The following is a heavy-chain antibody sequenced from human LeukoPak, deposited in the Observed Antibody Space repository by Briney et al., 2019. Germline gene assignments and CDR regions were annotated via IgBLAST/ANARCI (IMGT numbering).Heavy chain of an antibody. CDR2: INYSGTT. J-gene: IGHJ4*02. D-gene: IGHD2-21*02. CDR3: ARAPYCGGDCSRASDY. Sequence: TETLSLTCAVYGGSFSGYYWSWIRQPPGKGLEWIGEINYSGTTNYNPSLKSRVTISADTYKNLFSLSLSSVTAADTGVYCCARAPYCGGDCSRASDYWGQGSLVTVSS. V-gene: IGHV4-34*01. CDR1: GGSFSGYY.